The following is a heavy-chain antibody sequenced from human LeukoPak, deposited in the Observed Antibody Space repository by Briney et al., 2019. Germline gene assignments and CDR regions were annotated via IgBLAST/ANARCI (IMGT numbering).Heavy chain of an antibody. CDR2: IYYSGST. J-gene: IGHJ4*02. D-gene: IGHD4-11*01. V-gene: IGHV4-39*07. CDR3: ARESGNYARIIDY. CDR1: GGSISSSSYY. Sequence: SETLSLTCTVSGGSISSSSYYWGWIRQPPGKGLGWIGSIYYSGSTNYNPSLKSRVTISVDTSKNQFSLKLSSVTAADTAVYYCARESGNYARIIDYWGQGTLVTVSS.